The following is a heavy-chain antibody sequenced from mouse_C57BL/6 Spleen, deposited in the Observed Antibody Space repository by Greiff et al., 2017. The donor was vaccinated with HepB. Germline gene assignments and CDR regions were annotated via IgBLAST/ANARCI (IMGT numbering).Heavy chain of an antibody. Sequence: EVQRVESEGGLVQPGSSMKLSCTASGFTFSDYYMAWVRQVPEKGLEWVANINYDGSSTYYLDSLKSRFIISRDNAKNILYLQMSSLKSEDTATYYCARLDDGYYDWYFDVWGTGTTVTVSS. V-gene: IGHV5-16*01. D-gene: IGHD2-3*01. J-gene: IGHJ1*03. CDR2: INYDGSST. CDR3: ARLDDGYYDWYFDV. CDR1: GFTFSDYY.